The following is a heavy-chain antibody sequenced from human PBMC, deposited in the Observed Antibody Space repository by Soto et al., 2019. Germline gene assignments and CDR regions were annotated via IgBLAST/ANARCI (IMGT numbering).Heavy chain of an antibody. CDR2: IYNDGTT. CDR3: VRPLPSGQTHARDV. CDR1: GLPVAGSY. V-gene: IGHV3-53*01. D-gene: IGHD3-10*01. Sequence: PGGSLRLSCVASGLPVAGSYMAWVRQAPGKGLEWASVIYNDGTTYYSQSVEGRLTISRDTSKNTLYLQMDRLRDEDTAVYYCVRPLPSGQTHARDVWGQGTTVTVSS. J-gene: IGHJ6*02.